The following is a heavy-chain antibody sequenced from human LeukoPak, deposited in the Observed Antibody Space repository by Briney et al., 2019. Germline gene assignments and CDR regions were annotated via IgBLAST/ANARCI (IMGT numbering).Heavy chain of an antibody. CDR2: IHNSGST. CDR3: ARLWFGELPSFDY. J-gene: IGHJ4*02. V-gene: IGHV4-39*01. CDR1: GGSISSSSYY. D-gene: IGHD3-10*01. Sequence: SETLSLTCTVSGGSISSSSYYWGWIRQPPGKGLEWIGSIHNSGSTYYNPSLKSRVTISVDTSKNQFSLKVRSVTAADTAVYYCARLWFGELPSFDYWGQGTLVIVSS.